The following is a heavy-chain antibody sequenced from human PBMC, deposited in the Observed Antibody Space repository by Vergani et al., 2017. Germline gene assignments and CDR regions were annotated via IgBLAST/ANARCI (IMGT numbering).Heavy chain of an antibody. V-gene: IGHV3-23*01. Sequence: EVQLLESGGGLVQPGGSLRLSCAASGFPFSSYAMSWVRQAPGKGLEWVSAIIGSGGSTYYAYPVKGRFTISRDNSKNTLYLQMNSLRAEDTAVYYCAKYDFWSGYYFYYYYGMDVWGQGTTVTVSS. CDR3: AKYDFWSGYYFYYYYGMDV. D-gene: IGHD3-3*01. J-gene: IGHJ6*02. CDR1: GFPFSSYA. CDR2: IIGSGGST.